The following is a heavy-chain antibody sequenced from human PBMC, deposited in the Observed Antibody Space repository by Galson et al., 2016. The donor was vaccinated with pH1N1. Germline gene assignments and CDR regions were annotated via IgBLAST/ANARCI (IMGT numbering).Heavy chain of an antibody. CDR3: ARMARITAPDTEYYFDY. CDR1: GYSISSGYY. Sequence: SETLSLTCAVSGYSISSGYYWGWIRQPPGKGLEWIGSAYHSGSTYYNPSLKSRVAISVDTSKNQFSLKLSSVTAADTAVYYCARMARITAPDTEYYFDYWGQGTLVTVSS. J-gene: IGHJ4*02. CDR2: AYHSGST. D-gene: IGHD6-13*01. V-gene: IGHV4-38-2*01.